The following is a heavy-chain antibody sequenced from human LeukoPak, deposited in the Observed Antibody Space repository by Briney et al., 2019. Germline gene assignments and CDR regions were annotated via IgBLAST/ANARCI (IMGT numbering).Heavy chain of an antibody. J-gene: IGHJ6*03. V-gene: IGHV3-74*01. CDR1: GFTFSRYW. D-gene: IGHD1-26*01. Sequence: GGSLRLSCAASGFTFSRYWMHWVRQAPGKGLVWVSRINSDGSSTTYADSVKGRFTISRDNAENTLYLQMNSLRAEDTAVYYCAKGEWELSYYNYYYMDVWAKGTTVTVSS. CDR3: AKGEWELSYYNYYYMDV. CDR2: INSDGSST.